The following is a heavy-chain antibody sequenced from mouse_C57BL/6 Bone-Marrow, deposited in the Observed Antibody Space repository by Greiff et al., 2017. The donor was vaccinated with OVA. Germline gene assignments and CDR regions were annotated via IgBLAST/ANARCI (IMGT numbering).Heavy chain of an antibody. CDR1: GFTFSSYA. V-gene: IGHV5-4*01. D-gene: IGHD1-1*01. J-gene: IGHJ2*01. Sequence: DVKLVESGGGLVKPGGSLKLSCAASGFTFSSYAMSWVRQTPEKRLEWVATISDGGSYTYYPDNVKGRFTISRDNAKNNLYLQMSHLKSEDTAMYYCAREINYYGSSYGFDYWGQGTTLTVSS. CDR3: AREINYYGSSYGFDY. CDR2: ISDGGSYT.